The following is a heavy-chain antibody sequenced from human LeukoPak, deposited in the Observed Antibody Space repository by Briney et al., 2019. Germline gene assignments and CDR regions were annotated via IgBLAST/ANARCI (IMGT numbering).Heavy chain of an antibody. CDR3: AMAGGEVYYDILTGYSKYYFDY. V-gene: IGHV4-38-2*01. J-gene: IGHJ4*02. D-gene: IGHD3-9*01. CDR2: IYHSGST. Sequence: PSETLSLTCAVSGYSISSGYYWGWIRQPPGKGLEWIGSIYHSGSTYYNPSLKSRVTISVDTSKNQFSLKLSSVTAADTAVYYCAMAGGEVYYDILTGYSKYYFDYWGQGTLVTVSS. CDR1: GYSISSGYY.